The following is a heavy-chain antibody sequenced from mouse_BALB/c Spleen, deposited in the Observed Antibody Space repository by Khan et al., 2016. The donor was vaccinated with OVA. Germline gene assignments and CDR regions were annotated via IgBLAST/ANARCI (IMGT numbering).Heavy chain of an antibody. V-gene: IGHV14-1*02. Sequence: VPLMESGAELVRPGALVKLSCKASGFNITDYYMHWVKQRPEQGLEWIGWIDPENGETVYDPKFQGKAIITADTSSNTAYLQLSSLTSEDTAVYYCARSGYSAWFAYWGQGTLVTVSA. CDR2: IDPENGET. CDR1: GFNITDYY. J-gene: IGHJ3*01. CDR3: ARSGYSAWFAY.